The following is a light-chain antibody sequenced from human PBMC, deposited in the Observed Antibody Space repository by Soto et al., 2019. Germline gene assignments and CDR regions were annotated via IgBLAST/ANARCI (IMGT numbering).Light chain of an antibody. Sequence: EIVLTQSPGSLSLSPGERATLSCRASQSVDSSFFAWYQQKPGQAPRLLIYGASNRATGIPDRFSGRGSGTAFTLTISRLEPEEFAVYYCQQYVSSVTFGQGTKVEIK. V-gene: IGKV3-20*01. J-gene: IGKJ1*01. CDR3: QQYVSSVT. CDR1: QSVDSSF. CDR2: GAS.